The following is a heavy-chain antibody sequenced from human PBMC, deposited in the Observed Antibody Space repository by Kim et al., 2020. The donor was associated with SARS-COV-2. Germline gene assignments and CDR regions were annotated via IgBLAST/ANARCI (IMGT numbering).Heavy chain of an antibody. V-gene: IGHV3-48*03. CDR1: GFTFSSYE. CDR3: ARVPYYDFWSGYYFEAPPKNYYYYGMDV. Sequence: GGSLRLSCAASGFTFSSYEMNWVRQAPGKGLECVSYISSSGSTIYYADSVKGRFTISRDNAKNSLYLQMNSLRAEDTAVYYCARVPYYDFWSGYYFEAPPKNYYYYGMDVWGQGTTVTVSS. D-gene: IGHD3-3*01. J-gene: IGHJ6*02. CDR2: ISSSGSTI.